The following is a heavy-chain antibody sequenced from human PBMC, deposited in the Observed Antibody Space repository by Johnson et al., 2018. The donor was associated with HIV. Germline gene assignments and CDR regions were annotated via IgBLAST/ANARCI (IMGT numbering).Heavy chain of an antibody. CDR3: ASRYDSSGYYPDAFDI. CDR2: INWKGGRT. J-gene: IGHJ3*02. Sequence: VQLVESGGGVARPGGSLRLSCEASGFSFDEYDMSWVRQAPGKGLEWVSGINWKGGRTGYADSVKGRFTISRDNAKKSLYLQMNSLRAEDTALYYCASRYDSSGYYPDAFDIWGQGTMVTVSS. CDR1: GFSFDEYD. V-gene: IGHV3-20*04. D-gene: IGHD3-22*01.